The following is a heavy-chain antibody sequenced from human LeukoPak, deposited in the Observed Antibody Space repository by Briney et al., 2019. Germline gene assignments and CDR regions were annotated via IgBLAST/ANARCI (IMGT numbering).Heavy chain of an antibody. J-gene: IGHJ3*02. CDR2: IYTSGST. CDR1: GGSISSCY. CDR3: ARDGALPPYYYDSSGYYYALAFDI. V-gene: IGHV4-4*07. D-gene: IGHD3-22*01. Sequence: PSETLSLTCTVSGGSISSCYWSWIRQPAGKGLEWIGRIYTSGSTNYNPSLKSRVTMSVDTSKNQFSLKLSSVTAADTAVYYCARDGALPPYYYDSSGYYYALAFDIWGQGTMVTVSS.